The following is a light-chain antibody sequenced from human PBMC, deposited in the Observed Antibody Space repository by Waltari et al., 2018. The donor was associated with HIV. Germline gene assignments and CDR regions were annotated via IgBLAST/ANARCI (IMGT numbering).Light chain of an antibody. CDR3: QHYNNWPPWT. V-gene: IGKV3-15*01. CDR2: GAS. Sequence: EIVMTQSPATLSVSPGERATLSCRASQSVNSNLAWYQQKPGQAPRLLIYGASTSATGIPAMFSGSGSVTEFTLTISSLQSEDFAVYYCQHYNNWPPWTFGQGTQLEIK. CDR1: QSVNSN. J-gene: IGKJ2*02.